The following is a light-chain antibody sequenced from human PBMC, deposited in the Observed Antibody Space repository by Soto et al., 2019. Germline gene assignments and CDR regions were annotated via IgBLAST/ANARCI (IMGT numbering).Light chain of an antibody. V-gene: IGKV3-15*01. CDR3: QQYNDWPPLT. J-gene: IGKJ4*01. Sequence: EVVMTQSPATLSVSPGERATLSCRASQSVSARLAWYQQKPGQAPRLLMYTTSIRASGVPARFSGSGSGTEFTLTISSLQSEDFAVYYCQQYNDWPPLTFGGGTTVEIK. CDR2: TTS. CDR1: QSVSAR.